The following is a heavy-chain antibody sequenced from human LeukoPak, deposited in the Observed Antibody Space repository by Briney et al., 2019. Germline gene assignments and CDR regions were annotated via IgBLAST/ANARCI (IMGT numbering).Heavy chain of an antibody. CDR3: ARDRDGYNGGAFDI. D-gene: IGHD5-24*01. J-gene: IGHJ3*02. CDR2: IYYSGST. V-gene: IGHV4-59*01. Sequence: KPSETLSLTCTVSGGSISSYYWSWIRQPPGKGLEWIGYIYYSGSTNYNPSLKSRVTISVDTSKNQVSLKLSSVTAADTAVFYCARDRDGYNGGAFDIWGQGTMVTVSS. CDR1: GGSISSYY.